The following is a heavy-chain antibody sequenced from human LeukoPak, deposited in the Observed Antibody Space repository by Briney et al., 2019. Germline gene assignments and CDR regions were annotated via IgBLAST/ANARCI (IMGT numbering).Heavy chain of an antibody. J-gene: IGHJ5*02. D-gene: IGHD2-2*01. Sequence: ASVKVSCKASGYTFTGYYMHWVRQAPGQGLEWMGWINPNSGGTNYAQKFQGRVTMTRDTSISTAYMELGRLRSDDTAVYYCARGVAGDIVVVPAATNWFDPWGQGTLVTVSS. CDR1: GYTFTGYY. CDR3: ARGVAGDIVVVPAATNWFDP. CDR2: INPNSGGT. V-gene: IGHV1-2*02.